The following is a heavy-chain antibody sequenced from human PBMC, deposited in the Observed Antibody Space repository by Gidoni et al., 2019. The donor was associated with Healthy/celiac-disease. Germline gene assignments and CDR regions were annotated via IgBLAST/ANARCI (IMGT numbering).Heavy chain of an antibody. V-gene: IGHV4-34*01. D-gene: IGHD2-2*03. J-gene: IGHJ5*02. CDR3: ARGRGYCSSTSCPDRWFDP. Sequence: QVQLQQWGSGLLTPSETLSLTCAVYGGSFSGYYWSWIRQPPGKGLEWIGEINHSGSTNYNPSLKSRVTISVDTSKNQFSLKLSSVTAADTAVDYCARGRGYCSSTSCPDRWFDPWGQGTLVTVSS. CDR1: GGSFSGYY. CDR2: INHSGST.